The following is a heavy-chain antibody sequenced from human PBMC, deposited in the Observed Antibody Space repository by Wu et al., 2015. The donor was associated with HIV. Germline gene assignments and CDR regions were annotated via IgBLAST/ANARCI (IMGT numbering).Heavy chain of an antibody. CDR3: ARLAGQWLAQTEHYFDY. Sequence: QVQLVQSGTVVQKPGTSVRVSCRVSGYTFTSLNINWIRHAPGRGFEWMGWMNPKSGSAGFGRAFQGRISMTRNNSISTAYMELSGVTSDDTAIYYCARLAGQWLAQTEHYFDYWGQGTLVTVSS. J-gene: IGHJ4*02. CDR2: MNPKSGSA. V-gene: IGHV1-8*02. CDR1: GYTFTSLN. D-gene: IGHD6-19*01.